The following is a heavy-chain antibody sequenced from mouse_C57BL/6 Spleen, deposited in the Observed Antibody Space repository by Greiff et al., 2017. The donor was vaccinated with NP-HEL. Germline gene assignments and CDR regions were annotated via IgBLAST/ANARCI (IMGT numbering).Heavy chain of an antibody. CDR1: GYTFTSYW. V-gene: IGHV1-61*01. J-gene: IGHJ3*01. CDR2: IYPSDSET. Sequence: VQLQQPGAELVRPGSSVKLSCKASGYTFTSYWMDWVKQRPGQGLEWIGNIYPSDSETHYNQKFKDKATLTVDKSSSTAYMQLSSLTSEDSAVYYCARTGQVAWFAYWGQGTLVTVSA. CDR3: ARTGQVAWFAY. D-gene: IGHD3-3*01.